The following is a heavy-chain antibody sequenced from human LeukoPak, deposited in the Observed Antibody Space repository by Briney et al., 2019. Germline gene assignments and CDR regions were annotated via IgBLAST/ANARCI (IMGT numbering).Heavy chain of an antibody. J-gene: IGHJ5*02. CDR3: ARARGYSYGYQGIRFDP. D-gene: IGHD5-18*01. CDR1: GYTFTGYY. CDR2: INPNSGGT. Sequence: GASVKVSCKASGYTFTGYYMHWVRQAPGQGLEWMGWINPNSGGTSYAQKFQGRVTMTRDTSISTAYMELSRLRSDDTAVYYCARARGYSYGYQGIRFDPWGQGTLVTVSS. V-gene: IGHV1-2*02.